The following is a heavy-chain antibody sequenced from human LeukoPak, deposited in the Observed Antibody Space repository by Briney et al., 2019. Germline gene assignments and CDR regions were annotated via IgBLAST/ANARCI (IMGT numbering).Heavy chain of an antibody. CDR1: GGTFSSYA. V-gene: IGHV1-69*01. J-gene: IGHJ4*02. CDR2: IIPIFGTA. D-gene: IGHD2-15*01. CDR3: ASSHLAATEVAHFDY. Sequence: GASVKVSCKASGGTFSSYAISWVRQAPRQGLEWMGGIIPIFGTANYAQKFQGRVTITADESTSTAYMELSSLRSEDTAVYYCASSHLAATEVAHFDYWGQGTLVTVSS.